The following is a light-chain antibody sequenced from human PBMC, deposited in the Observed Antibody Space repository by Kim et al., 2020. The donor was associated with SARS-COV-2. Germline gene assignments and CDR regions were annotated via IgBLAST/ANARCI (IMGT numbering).Light chain of an antibody. CDR3: QQADSFPQA. CDR1: QDISRW. V-gene: IGKV1-12*01. Sequence: DTQLTQSPSSVSASVGDRVTISCRATQDISRWLAWYQQKPGKAPKVLIYAASTLQSGVPSRFSGSGSGTDFTLTISSLQPEDVATYYCQQADSFPQAFGQGTKVDIK. J-gene: IGKJ1*01. CDR2: AAS.